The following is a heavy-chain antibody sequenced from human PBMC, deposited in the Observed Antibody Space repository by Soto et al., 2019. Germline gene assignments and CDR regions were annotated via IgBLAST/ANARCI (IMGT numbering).Heavy chain of an antibody. V-gene: IGHV1-69*06. CDR1: GVTFISYA. CDR2: IIPIFGTA. D-gene: IGHD5-12*01. J-gene: IGHJ4*02. Sequence: VSFEASGVTFISYAISWVRQAPGQGLEWMGGIIPIFGTANYAQKFQGRVTITADKSTSTAYMELSSLRSEDTAVYYCASSLYEYYFDYWGQGTLVTVSS. CDR3: ASSLYEYYFDY.